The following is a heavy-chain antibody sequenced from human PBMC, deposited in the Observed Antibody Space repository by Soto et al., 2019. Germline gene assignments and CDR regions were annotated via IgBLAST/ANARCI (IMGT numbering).Heavy chain of an antibody. Sequence: PSETLSLTCTVSGCSISSSSYYWGWLRQPPGKGLEWIGSIYYSGSTNYNPSLKSRVTISVDTSKNQFSLKLSSVTAADTAVYYCARHGTLSDQQLVLLEYYFDYWGQGTLVTVSS. CDR2: IYYSGST. CDR3: ARHGTLSDQQLVLLEYYFDY. CDR1: GCSISSSSYY. J-gene: IGHJ4*02. D-gene: IGHD6-13*01. V-gene: IGHV4-39*01.